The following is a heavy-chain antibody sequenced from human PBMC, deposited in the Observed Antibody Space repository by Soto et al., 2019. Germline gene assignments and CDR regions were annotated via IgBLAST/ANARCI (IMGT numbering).Heavy chain of an antibody. CDR1: GFTFSSYG. CDR2: IWYDGSNK. V-gene: IGHV3-33*01. CDR3: ARGSDYGDYQRGVFDY. J-gene: IGHJ4*02. D-gene: IGHD4-17*01. Sequence: GGSLRLSCAASGFTFSSYGMHWVRQAPDKGLEWVAVIWYDGSNKYYADSVKGRFTISRDNSKNTLYLQMNSLRAEDTAVYYCARGSDYGDYQRGVFDYWDQGTLVTVPS.